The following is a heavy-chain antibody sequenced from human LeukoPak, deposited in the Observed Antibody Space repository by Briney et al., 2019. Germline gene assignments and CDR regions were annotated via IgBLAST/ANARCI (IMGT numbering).Heavy chain of an antibody. Sequence: GGSLRLSCAASGFTFRNYVIHWVRQAPGKGLEWVAVTSSDLNVKLYADSVKGRFTISRDNSRSTLYLQMNSLRPEDTAIYYCAREGYYGSGSPPSLYFDYWGQGTLVTISS. CDR2: TSSDLNVK. CDR1: GFTFRNYV. D-gene: IGHD3-10*01. J-gene: IGHJ4*02. CDR3: AREGYYGSGSPPSLYFDY. V-gene: IGHV3-30-3*01.